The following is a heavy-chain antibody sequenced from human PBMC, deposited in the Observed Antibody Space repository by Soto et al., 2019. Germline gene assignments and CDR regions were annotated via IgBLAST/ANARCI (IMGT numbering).Heavy chain of an antibody. D-gene: IGHD6-19*01. J-gene: IGHJ6*02. CDR1: GFTFDDYA. CDR2: ISWNSGSI. CDR3: AKADSGWYPDYCYYGMDV. V-gene: IGHV3-9*01. Sequence: GGSLRLSCAASGFTFDDYAMHWVRQAPGKGLEWVSGISWNSGSIGYADSVKGRFTISRDNAKNSLYLQMNSLRAEDTALYYCAKADSGWYPDYCYYGMDVWGQGTTVTVS.